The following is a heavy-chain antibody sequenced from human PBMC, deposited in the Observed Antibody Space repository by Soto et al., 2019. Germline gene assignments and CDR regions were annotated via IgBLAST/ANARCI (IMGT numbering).Heavy chain of an antibody. D-gene: IGHD3-22*01. V-gene: IGHV5-51*01. CDR1: RYNFATYW. J-gene: IGHJ4*02. Sequence: GESLKISCKGSRYNFATYWIGWVRQMPGKGLEWMAIIYPSDSDTRYSPSFQGQVTISADKSISTTYLQWSSLKASDTAMYYCARERATGDSYYEFWGQGTLVTVSS. CDR3: ARERATGDSYYEF. CDR2: IYPSDSDT.